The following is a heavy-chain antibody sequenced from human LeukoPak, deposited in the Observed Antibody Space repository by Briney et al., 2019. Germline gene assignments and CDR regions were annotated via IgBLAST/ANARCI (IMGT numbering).Heavy chain of an antibody. CDR1: GGSFSGYY. CDR3: ARARAHLKYYYDSSGYYYFDY. CDR2: INHSGST. J-gene: IGHJ4*02. Sequence: PSETLSLTCAVYGGSFSGYYWSWIRQPPGKGLEWIGEINHSGSTNYNPSLKSRVTIPVDTSKNQFSLKLSSVTAADTAVYYCARARAHLKYYYDSSGYYYFDYWGQGTLVTVSS. V-gene: IGHV4-34*01. D-gene: IGHD3-22*01.